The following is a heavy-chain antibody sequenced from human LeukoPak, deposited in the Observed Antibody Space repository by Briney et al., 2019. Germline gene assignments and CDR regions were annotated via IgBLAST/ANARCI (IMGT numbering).Heavy chain of an antibody. D-gene: IGHD3-10*01. Sequence: ASVKVSGKASGYTFTDHYMHWVRQAPGQGLEWMGWIHSTSGGTNYAQNFQGSVTMTRDTSISTAYMELTSLTSDDTAVYYCASPSGSLSVTYAHWGQGTLVTVSS. CDR1: GYTFTDHY. V-gene: IGHV1-2*02. J-gene: IGHJ4*02. CDR3: ASPSGSLSVTYAH. CDR2: IHSTSGGT.